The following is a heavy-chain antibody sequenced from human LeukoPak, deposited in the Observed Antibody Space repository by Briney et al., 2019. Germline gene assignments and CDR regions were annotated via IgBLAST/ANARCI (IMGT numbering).Heavy chain of an antibody. CDR1: GYHFASYW. CDR2: IHPADSDT. D-gene: IGHD6-19*01. Sequence: GASLQISCKGSGYHFASYWIAWVRQMPGKGLEWMGIIHPADSDTRYSPSFQGQVTISADKSISTAYLQWSSLRASDTAMYYCARSSSGWSFDYWGQGTLVTVSS. CDR3: ARSSSGWSFDY. V-gene: IGHV5-51*01. J-gene: IGHJ4*02.